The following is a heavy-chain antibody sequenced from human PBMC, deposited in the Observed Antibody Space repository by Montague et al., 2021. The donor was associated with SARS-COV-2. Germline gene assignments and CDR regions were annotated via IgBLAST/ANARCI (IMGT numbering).Heavy chain of an antibody. CDR2: ISYVGSNK. V-gene: IGHV3-30-3*01. CDR1: GFTFSSYA. Sequence: SLRLSCAASGFTFSSYAMHWVRQAPGKGLEWVAVISYVGSNKYYADSVKGRFTISRDNSKNMLYLLMNSLRAEDTAVYYCAREDPSFDAFDIWGQGTMVTVSS. J-gene: IGHJ3*02. CDR3: AREDPSFDAFDI.